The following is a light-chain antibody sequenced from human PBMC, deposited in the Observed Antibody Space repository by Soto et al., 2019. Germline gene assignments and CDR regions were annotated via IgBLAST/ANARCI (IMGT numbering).Light chain of an antibody. Sequence: EIVMTQSQATRSVSPGERATLSCRASQSISSSLAWYQQKPGQAPRLLIYAASTRATGIPVRFSGSGSETEFTFTIRSLQSEDSALYYCHQYNNWLWTFGQGSNVDIK. J-gene: IGKJ1*01. CDR1: QSISSS. CDR3: HQYNNWLWT. V-gene: IGKV3-15*01. CDR2: AAS.